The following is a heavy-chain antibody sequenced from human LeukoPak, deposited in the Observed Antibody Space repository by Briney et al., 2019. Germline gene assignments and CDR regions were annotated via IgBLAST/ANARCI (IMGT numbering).Heavy chain of an antibody. CDR2: IYYSGST. J-gene: IGHJ4*02. D-gene: IGHD4-17*01. V-gene: IGHV4-59*08. CDR3: ARQGRDYGDFDY. Sequence: SETLSLTCTVSGGSISRYYWSWIRQPPGKGLEWIGYIYYSGSTNYNPSLKSRVTISVDTSNNKFSLKLNSVTAADTAVYYCARQGRDYGDFDYWGQGTLVTVSS. CDR1: GGSISRYY.